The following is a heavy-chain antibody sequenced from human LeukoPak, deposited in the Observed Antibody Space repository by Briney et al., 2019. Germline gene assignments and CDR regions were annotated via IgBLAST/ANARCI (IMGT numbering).Heavy chain of an antibody. V-gene: IGHV3-48*03. D-gene: IGHD6-19*01. CDR3: ARGGWYVGFDF. Sequence: PGGSLRLSCAASGFTFSSYEMNWVRQAPGKGLEWVSYISTSGSNEYYADSVKGRFTISRDNAKNSLYLQMNSLRAEDTAVYHCARGGWYVGFDFWGQGTLVTVSS. CDR2: ISTSGSNE. J-gene: IGHJ4*02. CDR1: GFTFSSYE.